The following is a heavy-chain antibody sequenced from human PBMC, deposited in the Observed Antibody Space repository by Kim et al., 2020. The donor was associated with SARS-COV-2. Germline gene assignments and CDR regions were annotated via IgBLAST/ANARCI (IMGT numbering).Heavy chain of an antibody. CDR3: ARKYSSSWYKGGGFDP. CDR1: GGSISSSSYY. V-gene: IGHV4-39*01. Sequence: SETLSLTCTVSGGSISSSSYYWGWIRQPPGKGLEWIGSIYYSGSTYYNPSLKSRVTISVDTSKNQFSLKLSSVTAADTAVYYCARKYSSSWYKGGGFDPWGQGTLVTVSS. CDR2: IYYSGST. J-gene: IGHJ5*02. D-gene: IGHD6-13*01.